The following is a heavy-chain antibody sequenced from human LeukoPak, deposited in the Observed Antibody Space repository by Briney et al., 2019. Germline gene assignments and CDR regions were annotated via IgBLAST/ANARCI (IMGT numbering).Heavy chain of an antibody. CDR3: ARVGSIAAAGTPDY. CDR1: GFTFSDYY. CDR2: ISSSSSHT. V-gene: IGHV3-11*06. J-gene: IGHJ4*02. D-gene: IGHD6-13*01. Sequence: PGGSLRPSCAASGFTFSDYYMSWIRQAPGKGLEWVSYISSSSSHTTYADSVKGRFTISRDNAKNSLSLQVNSLRADDTAVYYCARVGSIAAAGTPDYWGQGTLVTVSS.